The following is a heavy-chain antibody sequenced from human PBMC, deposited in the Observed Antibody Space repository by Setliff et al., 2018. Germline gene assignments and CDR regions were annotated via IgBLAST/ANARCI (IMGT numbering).Heavy chain of an antibody. Sequence: ASVKVSCKASGYTFTSYGFSWVRQAPGQGLEWMGIINPSGGTTSYAQKFQGRVTMTRDTSTSTAYMELSSLRSEDTAVYYCARSAAYSRARSVGAFDIWGQGTMVTVSS. D-gene: IGHD6-13*01. V-gene: IGHV1-46*01. J-gene: IGHJ3*02. CDR2: INPSGGTT. CDR1: GYTFTSYG. CDR3: ARSAAYSRARSVGAFDI.